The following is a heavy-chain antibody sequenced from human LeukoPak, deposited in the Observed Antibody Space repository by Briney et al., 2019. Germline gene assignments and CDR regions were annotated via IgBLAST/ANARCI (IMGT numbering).Heavy chain of an antibody. Sequence: QPGGSLRLSCAASGFTFSSYSMNWVRQAPGKGLEWVSYISSSSSTTYYADSVKGRFTISRDNAKNSLYLQMNSLRAEDTAVYYCAAHYCGGDCYPHRDAFDIWGQGTMVTVSS. V-gene: IGHV3-48*01. D-gene: IGHD2-21*02. CDR3: AAHYCGGDCYPHRDAFDI. J-gene: IGHJ3*02. CDR1: GFTFSSYS. CDR2: ISSSSSTT.